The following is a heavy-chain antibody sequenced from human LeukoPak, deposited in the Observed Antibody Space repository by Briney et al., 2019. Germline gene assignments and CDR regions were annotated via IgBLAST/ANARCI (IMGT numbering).Heavy chain of an antibody. J-gene: IGHJ6*03. Sequence: PSETLSLTCTVSGGSISSSSYYWGWIRQPPGKGLEWIGSIYYSGSTYYNPSLKSRVTISVDTSKNQFSLKLSSVTAADTAVYYCARSEEWIQLWFKRNYYYYMDVWGKGTTVTVSS. D-gene: IGHD5-18*01. CDR2: IYYSGST. CDR3: ARSEEWIQLWFKRNYYYYMDV. CDR1: GGSISSSSYY. V-gene: IGHV4-39*01.